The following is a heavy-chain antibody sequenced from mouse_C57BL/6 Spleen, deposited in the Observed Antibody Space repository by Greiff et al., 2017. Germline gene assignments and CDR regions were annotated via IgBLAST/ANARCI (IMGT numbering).Heavy chain of an antibody. CDR2: ISYDGIN. CDR1: GYSITSGYY. J-gene: IGHJ2*01. CDR3: ARSYPYYFDY. V-gene: IGHV3-6*01. Sequence: ESGPGLVKPSQSLSLTCSVTGYSITSGYYWNWIRQFPGNKLEWMGYISYDGINNYNPSLKNRISITRDTSKNQFFLKLNSVTTEDTATYYCARSYPYYFDYWGQGTTLTVSS.